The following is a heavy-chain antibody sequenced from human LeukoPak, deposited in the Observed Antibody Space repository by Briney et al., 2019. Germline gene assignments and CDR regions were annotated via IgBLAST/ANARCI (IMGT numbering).Heavy chain of an antibody. V-gene: IGHV4-31*03. CDR2: IYYSGST. CDR1: GDSISSGGYY. D-gene: IGHD2-2*01. J-gene: IGHJ4*02. CDR3: ARLYCSRTSCYYSN. Sequence: SQTLSLTCTVSGDSISSGGYYWSWIRQHPGKGLEWIGYIYYSGSTYYNPSLKSRVTISVDTSRKQFSLKLSSVTAADTAIYYCARLYCSRTSCYYSNWGQGTLVTVSS.